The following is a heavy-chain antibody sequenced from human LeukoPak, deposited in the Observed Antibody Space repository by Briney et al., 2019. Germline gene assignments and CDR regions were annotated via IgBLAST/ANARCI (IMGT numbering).Heavy chain of an antibody. CDR2: ISSSSDYT. CDR1: GFTFCDYY. CDR3: ARVKVGTTNRFDY. V-gene: IGHV3-11*05. J-gene: IGHJ4*02. Sequence: GGSLRLSCAASGFTFCDYYMIWIRQAPGKGLECVSYISSSSDYTNYPDSVKGRFTISRDNAKNSLYLQMNSLRAEDTAVYYCARVKVGTTNRFDYWGQGTLVTVSS. D-gene: IGHD1-26*01.